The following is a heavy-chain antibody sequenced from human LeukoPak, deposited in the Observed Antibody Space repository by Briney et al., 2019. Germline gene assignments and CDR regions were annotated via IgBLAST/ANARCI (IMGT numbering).Heavy chain of an antibody. V-gene: IGHV3-7*02. D-gene: IGHD2-21*02. Sequence: PGGSLRLSCAASGFPFSSYWMSWVRQTLGKGLEWVANIKEDGSEKYYVDSVKGRFTLSRDNAKNALYLQMNSLRDEDTAVYYCARQYCGGDCYCDWFDPCGQGTLVTVSS. CDR2: IKEDGSEK. CDR1: GFPFSSYW. J-gene: IGHJ5*02. CDR3: ARQYCGGDCYCDWFDP.